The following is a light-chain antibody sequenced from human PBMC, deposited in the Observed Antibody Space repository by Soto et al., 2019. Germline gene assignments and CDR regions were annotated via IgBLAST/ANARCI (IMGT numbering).Light chain of an antibody. J-gene: IGKJ1*01. Sequence: DIQMTQSPSTLSASVGDRVTIPCRASQTINNRLAWYQQKPGKAPKLLIYDVSTLESGVPSRFSGSGSGTECTLTISSLQPDDFATYYCQQYDSFWTMFGQGTKVEV. V-gene: IGKV1-5*01. CDR3: QQYDSFWTM. CDR2: DVS. CDR1: QTINNR.